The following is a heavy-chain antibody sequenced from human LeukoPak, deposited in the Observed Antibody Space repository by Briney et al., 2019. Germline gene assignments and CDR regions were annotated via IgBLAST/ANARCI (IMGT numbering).Heavy chain of an antibody. J-gene: IGHJ2*01. CDR2: IYYSGST. CDR3: ARAAAGSFDL. D-gene: IGHD6-13*01. CDR1: GGSISSYY. Sequence: PSETLSLTCSASGGSISSYYWSWIRQPPGKGLEWIGYIYYSGSTDYNPSLKSRVTISVDTSKNQFSLELSSVTAADTAVYYCARAAAGSFDLWGRGTLVTVSS. V-gene: IGHV4-59*08.